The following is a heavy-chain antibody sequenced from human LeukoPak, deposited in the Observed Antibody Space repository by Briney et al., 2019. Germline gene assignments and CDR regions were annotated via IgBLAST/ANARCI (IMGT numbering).Heavy chain of an antibody. CDR2: INWNSGSV. V-gene: IGHV3-9*01. J-gene: IGHJ4*02. Sequence: GGSLRLSCAASGFAFSSYAMHWVRQAPGKGLEWVSGINWNSGSVDYADSVKGRFTISRDNAKNSLFLQMNGLRAEDTAVYYCARLPAYCSSTSCYYDYWGQGTLVTVSS. CDR1: GFAFSSYA. CDR3: ARLPAYCSSTSCYYDY. D-gene: IGHD2-2*01.